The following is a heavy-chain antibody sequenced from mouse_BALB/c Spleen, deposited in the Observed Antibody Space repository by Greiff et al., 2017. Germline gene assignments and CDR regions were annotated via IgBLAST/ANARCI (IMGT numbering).Heavy chain of an antibody. CDR3: ARDIDGNYAMDY. D-gene: IGHD2-3*01. CDR2: ISNLAYSI. CDR1: GFTFSDYG. J-gene: IGHJ4*01. Sequence: EVMLVESGGGLVQPGGSRKLSCAASGFTFSDYGMAWVRQAPGKGPEWVAFISNLAYSIYYADTVTGRFTISRENAKNTLYLEMSSLRSEDTAMYYCARDIDGNYAMDYWGQGTSVTVSS. V-gene: IGHV5-15*02.